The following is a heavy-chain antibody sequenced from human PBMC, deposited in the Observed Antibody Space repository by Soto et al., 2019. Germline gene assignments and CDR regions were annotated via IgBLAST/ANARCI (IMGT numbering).Heavy chain of an antibody. CDR3: ARTSSSSGAYAFDI. CDR1: GASISSGDYY. Sequence: SETLSLTCTVSGASISSGDYYWNWIRQPPGKGLEWIGYIYYSGSTYYNPSLKSRVTISGDMSKNQFSLKLSSVTAADTAVYYCARTSSSSGAYAFDIWGQGTMVTVSS. D-gene: IGHD6-6*01. V-gene: IGHV4-30-4*01. CDR2: IYYSGST. J-gene: IGHJ3*02.